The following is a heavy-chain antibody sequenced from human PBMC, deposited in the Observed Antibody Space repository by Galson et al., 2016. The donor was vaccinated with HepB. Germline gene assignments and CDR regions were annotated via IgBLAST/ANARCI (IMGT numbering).Heavy chain of an antibody. V-gene: IGHV3-7*03. CDR1: GFSLSGFW. CDR3: ARGRYCSGGSCYRDF. Sequence: SLRLSCAASGFSLSGFWMSWVRQAPGKGLEWVANTNQDGSETFYVNSVKGRFTISKDTAKDSLYLQMNGLRAEDTAMYYCARGRYCSGGSCYRDFWGQGILVTVSS. J-gene: IGHJ4*02. CDR2: TNQDGSET. D-gene: IGHD2-15*01.